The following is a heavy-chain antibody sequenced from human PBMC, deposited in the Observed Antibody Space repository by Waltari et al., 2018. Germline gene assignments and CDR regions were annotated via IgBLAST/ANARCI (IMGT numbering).Heavy chain of an antibody. CDR2: IYYNGTV. V-gene: IGHV4-59*01. J-gene: IGHJ4*02. CDR3: SRDTFICRYGVCQGTLDH. D-gene: IGHD2-8*01. Sequence: QVQLQESGPGLVKPSETLSLICSVSGGSMTTYYWSWIRQTPGKGLQWIGHIYYNGTVKYNPSLKSRITMSVDTSKMQFSLHLKSVTAADTAIYYCSRDTFICRYGVCQGTLDHWGQGARVTVS. CDR1: GGSMTTYY.